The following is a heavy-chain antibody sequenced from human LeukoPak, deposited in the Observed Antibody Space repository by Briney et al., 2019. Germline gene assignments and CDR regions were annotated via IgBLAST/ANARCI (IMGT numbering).Heavy chain of an antibody. Sequence: PGGSLRLSCAASGFTFSGSAMHWVRQASGKGLEWVGRIRSKANSYATAYAASVKGRSTISRDDSKNTAYLQMNSLKTVDTAVYYCTRRYGDYGAFDIWGQGTMVTVSS. D-gene: IGHD4-17*01. J-gene: IGHJ3*02. CDR1: GFTFSGSA. CDR2: IRSKANSYAT. CDR3: TRRYGDYGAFDI. V-gene: IGHV3-73*01.